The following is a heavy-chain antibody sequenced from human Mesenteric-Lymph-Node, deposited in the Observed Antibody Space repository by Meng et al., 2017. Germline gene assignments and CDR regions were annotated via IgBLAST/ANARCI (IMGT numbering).Heavy chain of an antibody. V-gene: IGHV3-13*01. CDR3: ARAALDGYYSS. J-gene: IGHJ4*02. Sequence: GGSLRLSCAASGFTFSSYDMHWVRQATGKGLEWVSAIGTAGDTYYPGSVKGRFTISRENAKNSLYLQMNSLRAGDTAVYYCARAALDGYYSSWGQGTLVTVSS. CDR1: GFTFSSYD. CDR2: IGTAGDT. D-gene: IGHD3-22*01.